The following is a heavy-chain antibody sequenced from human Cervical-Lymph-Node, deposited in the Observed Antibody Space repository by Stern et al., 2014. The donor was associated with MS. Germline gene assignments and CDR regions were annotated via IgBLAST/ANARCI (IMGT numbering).Heavy chain of an antibody. CDR2: INPSGGST. D-gene: IGHD2-15*01. CDR3: ARGYCSGGSCYDGMDV. CDR1: GYTFTSYY. J-gene: IGHJ6*02. Sequence: VQLEESGAEVKKPGASVKVSCKASGYTFTSYYMHWGRQAPGQGLEGMGIINPSGGSTSYAQKFQGRVTMTRDTSTSTVYMELSSLRSEDTAVYYCARGYCSGGSCYDGMDVWGQGTTVTVSS. V-gene: IGHV1-46*01.